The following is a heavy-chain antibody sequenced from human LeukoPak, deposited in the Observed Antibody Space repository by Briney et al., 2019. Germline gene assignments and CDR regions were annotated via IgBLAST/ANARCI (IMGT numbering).Heavy chain of an antibody. Sequence: GGSLRLSCAASGFTFNTYAMSWVRQAPGKGLEWVSAISGSGSSTYYADSVKGRFTISRDNSKNTLYLQMNSLRAEDTAVYYCALLFTGSRYLSLDSWGQGTLVTVSS. J-gene: IGHJ4*02. CDR2: ISGSGSST. CDR1: GFTFNTYA. V-gene: IGHV3-23*01. D-gene: IGHD3-22*01. CDR3: ALLFTGSRYLSLDS.